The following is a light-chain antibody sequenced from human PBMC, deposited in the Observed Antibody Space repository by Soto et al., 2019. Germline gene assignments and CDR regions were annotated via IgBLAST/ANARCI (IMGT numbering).Light chain of an antibody. CDR3: QQYNKWPRT. V-gene: IGKV3D-15*01. CDR2: GAS. J-gene: IGKJ1*01. Sequence: EIGMTQSPATLSVSPGERATLSCRASQSVNIHLAWYQQKPGQAPRLLIYGASARATGIPAKFSGSGSGTEFTLTISSLQSEDFAVYYCQQYNKWPRTFGQGTKVEIK. CDR1: QSVNIH.